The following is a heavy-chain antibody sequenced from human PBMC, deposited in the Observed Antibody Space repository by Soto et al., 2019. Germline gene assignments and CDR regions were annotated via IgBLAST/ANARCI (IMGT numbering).Heavy chain of an antibody. CDR2: ISGYNGHT. CDR3: AGEGGMPYYYSVLDV. CDR1: GYTFTTYG. Sequence: QVQLVQSGAEVRKPGASVKVSCKASGYTFTTYGISWVRQAPGQGLEWMGWISGYNGHTKYAQKFQGRVTMTTDTPTSKVYRDRGSLLSDDRAVYYWAGEGGMPYYYSVLDVWGQGPPVTVSS. V-gene: IGHV1-18*01. D-gene: IGHD3-16*01. J-gene: IGHJ6*02.